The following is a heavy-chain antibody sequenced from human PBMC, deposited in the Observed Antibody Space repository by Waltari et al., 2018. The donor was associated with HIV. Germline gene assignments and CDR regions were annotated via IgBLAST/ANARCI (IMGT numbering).Heavy chain of an antibody. CDR3: ARWCSGCPEDY. Sequence: QVQLQESGPGLVKPSETLSPTCPVSGGSISTYYCSWIRQPPGKGLEWIGYIYYSGSTNYNPSLKSRVTISVDTSKNQFFLKLKSVTAADTAVYYCARWCSGCPEDYWGQGTLVTVSS. D-gene: IGHD6-19*01. CDR1: GGSISTYY. CDR2: IYYSGST. J-gene: IGHJ4*02. V-gene: IGHV4-59*01.